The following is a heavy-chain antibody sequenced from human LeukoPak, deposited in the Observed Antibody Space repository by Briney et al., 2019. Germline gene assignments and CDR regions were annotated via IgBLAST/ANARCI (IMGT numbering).Heavy chain of an antibody. V-gene: IGHV3-23*01. CDR3: ARDPSYYFDY. D-gene: IGHD7-27*01. CDR2: IGGSGANT. Sequence: GGSLRLSCAASGFTFSNYAMSWVRQAPGKGLEWVSAIGGSGANTYFADSVKGRFTISRDNSKNTLYLQMNDLRAEDTAVYYCARDPSYYFDYWGQGTLVTVSS. CDR1: GFTFSNYA. J-gene: IGHJ4*02.